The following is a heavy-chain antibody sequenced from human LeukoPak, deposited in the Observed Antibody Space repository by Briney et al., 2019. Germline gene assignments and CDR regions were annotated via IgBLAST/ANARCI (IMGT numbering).Heavy chain of an antibody. D-gene: IGHD1-1*01. CDR3: ARVGGTSYYYYGMDV. V-gene: IGHV4-39*07. CDR1: GGSIRSSSYY. CDR2: IHYSGST. J-gene: IGHJ6*02. Sequence: PSETLSLTCTVSGGSIRSSSYYWSWIRQPPGKGLEWIGSIHYSGSTYYNPSLKSRVTISVDTSKNQFSLKLSSVTAADTAVYYCARVGGTSYYYYGMDVWGQGTTVTVSS.